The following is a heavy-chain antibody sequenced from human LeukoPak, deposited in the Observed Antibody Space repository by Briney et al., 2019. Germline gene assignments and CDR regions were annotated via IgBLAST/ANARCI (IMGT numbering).Heavy chain of an antibody. D-gene: IGHD3-22*01. V-gene: IGHV3-30*03. Sequence: PGGSLRLSCAASGFTFSSYGMHWVRQAPGKGLEWVAVISYDGSNKYYADSVKGRFTISRDNSKNTLYLQMNSLRAEDTAVYYCARVDNYYDSSGYDYFDYWGQGTLVTVSS. CDR3: ARVDNYYDSSGYDYFDY. CDR1: GFTFSSYG. J-gene: IGHJ4*02. CDR2: ISYDGSNK.